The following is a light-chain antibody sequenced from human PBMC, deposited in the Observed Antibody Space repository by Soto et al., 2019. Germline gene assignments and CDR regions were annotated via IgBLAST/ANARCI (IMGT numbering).Light chain of an antibody. J-gene: IGLJ1*01. CDR1: SNDVGGYDY. V-gene: IGLV2-11*01. CDR3: CSYAGTYSYV. CDR2: DVS. Sequence: SALTQPRSVSGSPGQSVTISCTGTSNDVGGYDYVSWYQQHPGKAPKLIIYDVSKRPSGVPDRFSGSKSGNTASLTISGLQAEDEADYYCCSYAGTYSYVFGTGTRSPS.